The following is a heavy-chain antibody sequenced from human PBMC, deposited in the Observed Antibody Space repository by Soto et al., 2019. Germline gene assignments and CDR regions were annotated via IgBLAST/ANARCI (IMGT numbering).Heavy chain of an antibody. D-gene: IGHD3-22*01. CDR2: IYYSGST. CDR1: GGSISSYY. V-gene: IGHV4-59*01. Sequence: SETLSLTCTVSGGSISSYYWSWIRQPPGKGLEWIGYIYYSGSTNYNPSLKSRVTISVDTSSNHFSLKLSSVTAADTAVYYCTRGGYYDSSGRVDYWGQGTLVTVSS. CDR3: TRGGYYDSSGRVDY. J-gene: IGHJ4*02.